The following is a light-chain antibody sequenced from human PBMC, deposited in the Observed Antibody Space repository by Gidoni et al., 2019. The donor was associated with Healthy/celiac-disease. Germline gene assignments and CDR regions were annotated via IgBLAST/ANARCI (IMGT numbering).Light chain of an antibody. CDR2: DAS. V-gene: IGKV3-11*01. CDR3: QQRSNWPPLT. CDR1: QSVSSY. J-gene: IGKJ4*01. Sequence: EIALTQSPATLSLSPGERATISCRASQSVSSYLAWYQQKPGQAPRLLIYDASNRATGVPSRFSGSGSGTDFTLTISSLEPEDFAVYYCQQRSNWPPLTFGGGTKVEIK.